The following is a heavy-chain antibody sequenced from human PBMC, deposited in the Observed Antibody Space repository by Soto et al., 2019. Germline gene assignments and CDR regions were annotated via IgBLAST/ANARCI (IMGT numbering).Heavy chain of an antibody. CDR1: CYSFSNYD. D-gene: IGHD6-19*01. Sequence: ASGKVSFTTSCYSFSNYDVSWVRQAPGQGLEWMGWVSNKNGVTNYAEKFRDRVTMTTDISTNTIYMELRSLRSDDTAVYFCARERLNTGWYGFDHWGQGTQVTVSS. CDR2: VSNKNGVT. J-gene: IGHJ4*02. CDR3: ARERLNTGWYGFDH. V-gene: IGHV1-18*01.